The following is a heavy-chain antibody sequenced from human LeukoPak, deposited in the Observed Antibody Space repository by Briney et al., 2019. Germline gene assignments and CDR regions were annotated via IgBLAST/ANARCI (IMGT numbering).Heavy chain of an antibody. D-gene: IGHD3-22*01. V-gene: IGHV3-9*01. CDR3: AKGPTNYYDSSGYFAY. J-gene: IGHJ4*02. Sequence: GGSLRLSCAASGFTFDDYAMHWVRQAPGKGLEWVSGISWNSGSIGYADSVKGRFTISRDNAKNSLYLQMNSLRAEDTALYYCAKGPTNYYDSSGYFAYWGQGTLVTVSS. CDR2: ISWNSGSI. CDR1: GFTFDDYA.